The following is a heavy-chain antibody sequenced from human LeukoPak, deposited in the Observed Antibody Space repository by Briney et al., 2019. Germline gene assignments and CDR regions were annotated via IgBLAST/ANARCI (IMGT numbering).Heavy chain of an antibody. CDR2: FYYSGST. CDR3: ARASSAHFDY. Sequence: PSETLSLTCTVSGGSISSYYWSWIRQPPGKGLEWIGYFYYSGSTDYNPSLKSRVTISVDTSKNQFSLNLSSVTAADTAVYYCARASSAHFDYWGQGALVTVSS. J-gene: IGHJ4*02. V-gene: IGHV4-59*01. CDR1: GGSISSYY.